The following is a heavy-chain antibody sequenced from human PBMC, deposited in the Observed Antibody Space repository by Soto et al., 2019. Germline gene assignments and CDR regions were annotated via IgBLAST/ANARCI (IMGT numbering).Heavy chain of an antibody. J-gene: IGHJ4*02. CDR3: AKKGYYPSGKINLFDS. CDR1: GGSVNGYY. CDR2: INHTGGT. V-gene: IGHV4-34*10. Sequence: SETLSLTCAVYGGSVNGYYWNWIRQPPGKGLEWIGEINHTGGTHYNPSLKSRVTMSVDTSKNQFSLRLTSVTAADTAMYFCAKKGYYPSGKINLFDSWGPGTLVTVSS. D-gene: IGHD3-10*01.